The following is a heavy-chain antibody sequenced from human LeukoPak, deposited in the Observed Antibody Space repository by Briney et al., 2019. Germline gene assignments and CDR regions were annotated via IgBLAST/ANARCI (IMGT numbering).Heavy chain of an antibody. D-gene: IGHD6-19*01. CDR1: GFTFSGYD. CDR2: IGTAGDT. Sequence: GGSLRLSCAASGFTFSGYDMHWVRQATGKGLEWVSAIGTAGDTYYPGSVKGRFAISSENAKNCLYFQMNSLRAGDTAAYYCARDRVERQWLVRWAFDIWGQGTMVTVSS. CDR3: ARDRVERQWLVRWAFDI. V-gene: IGHV3-13*01. J-gene: IGHJ3*02.